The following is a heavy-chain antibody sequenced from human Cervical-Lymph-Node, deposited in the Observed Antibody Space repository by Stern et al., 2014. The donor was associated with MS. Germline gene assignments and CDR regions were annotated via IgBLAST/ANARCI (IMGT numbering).Heavy chain of an antibody. CDR2: IFHDGTV. CDR1: GVSIRSTHR. CDR3: ASAPGLMATSASYYYGMDV. J-gene: IGHJ6*02. D-gene: IGHD2-8*01. Sequence: QVQLQESGPGLVKPSGTLSLTCVVSGVSIRSTHRWTWVRQPPGKGLEFIGEIFHDGTVHYNPALKSRVTMSVDPSKSQFSLNLESLTAADTAVYFCASAPGLMATSASYYYGMDVWGQGTTVIVSS. V-gene: IGHV4-4*02.